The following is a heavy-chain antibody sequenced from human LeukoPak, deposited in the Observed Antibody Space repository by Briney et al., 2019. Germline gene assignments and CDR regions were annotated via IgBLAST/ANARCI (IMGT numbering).Heavy chain of an antibody. V-gene: IGHV3-21*01. Sequence: GGPLRLSCAASGFTFSSYSMNWVRQAPGKGLEWVSSISSSSSYIYYADSVKGRFTISRDNARNSLYLQMNSLRAEDTAVYYCARDPVVVVPAASRDFDYWGQGTLVTASS. CDR1: GFTFSSYS. CDR2: ISSSSSYI. D-gene: IGHD2-2*01. CDR3: ARDPVVVVPAASRDFDY. J-gene: IGHJ4*02.